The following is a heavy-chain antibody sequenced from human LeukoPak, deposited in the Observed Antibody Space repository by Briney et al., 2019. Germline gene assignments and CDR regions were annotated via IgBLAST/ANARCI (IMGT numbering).Heavy chain of an antibody. V-gene: IGHV1-18*01. CDR2: ISAYNGNT. J-gene: IGHJ4*02. D-gene: IGHD4-23*01. CDR3: ARVSTVVTPVDY. Sequence: GGSVKVSCKASGYTFTSYGISWVRQAPGQGLEWMGWISAYNGNTNYAQKLQGRVTMTTDTTTSTAYMELRSLRSDDAAVYYCARVSTVVTPVDYWGQGTLVTVSS. CDR1: GYTFTSYG.